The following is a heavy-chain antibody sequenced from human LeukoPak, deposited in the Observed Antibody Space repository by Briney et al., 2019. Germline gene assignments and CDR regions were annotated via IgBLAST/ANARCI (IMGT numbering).Heavy chain of an antibody. CDR3: AGERGEEYSSGWYKRNYFDN. CDR2: IYYSGST. D-gene: IGHD6-19*01. Sequence: SETLSLTCTVSGGSISSYYWSWIRQPPGKGLEWIGYIYYSGSTNYNPSLKSRVTISVDTSKNQFSLKLSSVTAADTAVYYCAGERGEEYSSGWYKRNYFDNWGQGIRVTVSS. V-gene: IGHV4-59*01. CDR1: GGSISSYY. J-gene: IGHJ4*02.